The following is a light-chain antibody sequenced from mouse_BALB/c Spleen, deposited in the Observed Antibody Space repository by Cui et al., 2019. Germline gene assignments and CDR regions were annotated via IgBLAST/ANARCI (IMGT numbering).Light chain of an antibody. CDR2: DTS. CDR1: SSVSY. V-gene: IGKV4-55*01. CDR3: QQWSSYPRT. Sequence: QIVLTQSTALTSASPGEKVTMTCSASSSVSYMYWYQQKPGSSPRLLIYDTSNLASGVPVRFSGSGSGTSYSLTISRMEAEDAATYYCQQWSSYPRTFGGGTKLEIK. J-gene: IGKJ1*01.